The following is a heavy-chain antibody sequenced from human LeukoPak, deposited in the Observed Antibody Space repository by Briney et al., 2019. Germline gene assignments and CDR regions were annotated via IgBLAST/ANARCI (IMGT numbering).Heavy chain of an antibody. V-gene: IGHV4-34*01. CDR1: GGSISSYY. J-gene: IGHJ6*03. CDR2: INHSGST. CDR3: ARHRGPRITMVRGGHYYMDV. D-gene: IGHD3-10*01. Sequence: PSETLSLTCTVSGGSISSYYWSWIRQPPGKGLEWIGEINHSGSTNYNPSLKSRVTISVDTSKNQFSLKLSSVTAADTAVYYCARHRGPRITMVRGGHYYMDVWGKGTTVTISS.